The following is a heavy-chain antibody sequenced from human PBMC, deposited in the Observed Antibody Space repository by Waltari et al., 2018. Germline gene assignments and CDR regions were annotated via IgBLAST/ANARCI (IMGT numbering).Heavy chain of an antibody. D-gene: IGHD2-2*01. CDR3: ARDPFVVPAAPYFDY. V-gene: IGHV1-69*13. CDR1: GGTFSSYA. J-gene: IGHJ4*02. CDR2: IIPSFGTA. Sequence: QVQLVQSGAEVKKPGSSVKVSCKASGGTFSSYAISWVRQAPGQGLEWMGRIIPSFGTANYAQKVQGRVTITADKSTSTAYMELSSLRSEDTAVYYCARDPFVVPAAPYFDYWGQGTLVTVSS.